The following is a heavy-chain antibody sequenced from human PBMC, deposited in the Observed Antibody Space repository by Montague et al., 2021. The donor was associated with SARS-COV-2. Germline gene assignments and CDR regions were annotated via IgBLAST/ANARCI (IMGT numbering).Heavy chain of an antibody. CDR1: GGSIRSYY. J-gene: IGHJ4*02. CDR2: IYYIGST. V-gene: IGHV4-59*01. Sequence: SETLSLTCTVSGGSIRSYYWSWIRQPPGKGLEWIGYIYYIGSTNYNPSLKSRVTISVDTSKNQFSLKLSSVTAADTAVYYCASQVPDFWSGIDYWGQGTLVTVSS. CDR3: ASQVPDFWSGIDY. D-gene: IGHD3-3*01.